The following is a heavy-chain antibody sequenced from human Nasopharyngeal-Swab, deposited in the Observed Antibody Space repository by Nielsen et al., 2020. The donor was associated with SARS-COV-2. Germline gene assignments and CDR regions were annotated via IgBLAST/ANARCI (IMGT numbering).Heavy chain of an antibody. CDR2: IDPSDSYT. D-gene: IGHD3-3*01. CDR3: ARQIRFLEWLPYYYYMDV. CDR1: GYSFTSYW. Sequence: GGSLRLSCKGSGYSFTSYWISWVRQMPGKGLEWMGRIDPSDSYTNYSPSFQGHVTISADKSISTAYLQWSSLKASDTAMYYCARQIRFLEWLPYYYYMDVWGKGTTVTVSS. J-gene: IGHJ6*03. V-gene: IGHV5-10-1*01.